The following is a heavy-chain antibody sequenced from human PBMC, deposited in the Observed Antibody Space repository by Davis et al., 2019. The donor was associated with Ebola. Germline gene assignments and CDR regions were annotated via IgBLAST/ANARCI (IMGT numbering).Heavy chain of an antibody. CDR1: GYSFTSYW. CDR3: ATLRRTITGMDDGFDI. V-gene: IGHV5-10-1*04. Sequence: GESLKISCKGSGYSFTSYWISWVRQMPGEGLEWMGRIDPSDSYTNYSPSFRGQVTISADKSFKTAFLQWSSLKASDTARYYCATLRRTITGMDDGFDIWGQGTMVTVSS. CDR2: IDPSDSYT. J-gene: IGHJ3*02. D-gene: IGHD1-20*01.